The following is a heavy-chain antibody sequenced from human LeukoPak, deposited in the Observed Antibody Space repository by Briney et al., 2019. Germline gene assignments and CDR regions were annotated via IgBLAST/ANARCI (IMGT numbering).Heavy chain of an antibody. J-gene: IGHJ4*02. CDR3: ARPGIAVAGEFFDY. Sequence: GGSLRLSCAASAFTFSSYSMNWVRQAPGKGLEWVSSISSSGSYIYYADSVKGRFTISRDNAKNSLYLQMNSLRAEDTAVYYCARPGIAVAGEFFDYWGQGTLVTVSS. V-gene: IGHV3-21*01. CDR1: AFTFSSYS. D-gene: IGHD6-19*01. CDR2: ISSSGSYI.